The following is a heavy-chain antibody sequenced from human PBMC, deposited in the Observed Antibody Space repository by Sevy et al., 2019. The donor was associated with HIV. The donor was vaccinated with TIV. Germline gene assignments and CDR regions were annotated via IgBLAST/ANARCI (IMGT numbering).Heavy chain of an antibody. D-gene: IGHD2-21*01. J-gene: IGHJ5*02. CDR1: GFTFNIYA. CDR3: AKDGVSRNKLWDWFDP. V-gene: IGHV3-23*01. CDR2: IGGGDT. Sequence: GGSLILSCVTSGFTFNIYAMSWVRQAPGKGLEWVSTIGGGDTYYADSVKGRFTISRDDSKSAVYLQMNSLRADDTAVYYCAKDGVSRNKLWDWFDPWGQGTLVTVSS.